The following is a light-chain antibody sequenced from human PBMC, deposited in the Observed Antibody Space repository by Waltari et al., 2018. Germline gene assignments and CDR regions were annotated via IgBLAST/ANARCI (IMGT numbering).Light chain of an antibody. Sequence: DLRLTQSPSSRSASVGDRVTITFRANQHIREYLNWYQQRRGKAPEPLIHAAANLEAGGASRSSVRGSGTDFTFAIRSLQPEDIETYFCLRYKYLPIPVGQGIKL. J-gene: IGKJ2*01. V-gene: IGKV1-33*01. CDR3: LRYKYLPIP. CDR1: QHIREY. CDR2: AAA.